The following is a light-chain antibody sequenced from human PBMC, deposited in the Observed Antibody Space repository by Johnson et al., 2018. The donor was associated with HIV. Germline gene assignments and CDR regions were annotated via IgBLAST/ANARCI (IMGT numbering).Light chain of an antibody. CDR1: GSNIGNNY. J-gene: IGLJ1*01. CDR3: GTWDSSLSAPYV. Sequence: QSVLTQPPSVSAAPGQKVTISCSGNGSNIGNNYVSWYQQLPGTAPKILIYANNRRPSGIPDRFSGPKSGTSATLRIIGLPTGAEADYYYGTWDSSLSAPYVFGTGTKVTVL. V-gene: IGLV1-51*02. CDR2: ANN.